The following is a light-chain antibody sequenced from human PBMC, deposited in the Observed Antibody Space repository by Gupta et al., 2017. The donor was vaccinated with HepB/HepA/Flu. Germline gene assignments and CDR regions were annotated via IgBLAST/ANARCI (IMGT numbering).Light chain of an antibody. J-gene: IGKJ2*01. CDR3: MQALQTPRT. CDR2: LGS. V-gene: IGKV2-28*01. CDR1: QSLLHSNGYNY. Sequence: SQHQLTLPVTRGEPASISCRSSQSLLHSNGYNYLDWYLQKPGQSPQLLIYLGSNRASGVPDRFSGSGSGTDFTLKISRVEAEDVGVYYCMQALQTPRTFGQGTKLEIK.